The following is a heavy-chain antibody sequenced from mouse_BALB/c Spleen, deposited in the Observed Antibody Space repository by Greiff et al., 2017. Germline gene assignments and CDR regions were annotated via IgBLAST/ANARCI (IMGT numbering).Heavy chain of an antibody. Sequence: VQLQQPGAELVKPGASVKMSCKASGYTFTSYWMHWVKQRPGQGLEWIGVIDPSDSYSSYNQKFKGKATLTVDTSSSTAYMQLSSLTSEDSAVYYCTRFYYGSSYYFDYWGQGTTLTVSS. CDR2: IDPSDSYS. J-gene: IGHJ2*01. CDR1: GYTFTSYW. V-gene: IGHV1S127*01. D-gene: IGHD1-1*01. CDR3: TRFYYGSSYYFDY.